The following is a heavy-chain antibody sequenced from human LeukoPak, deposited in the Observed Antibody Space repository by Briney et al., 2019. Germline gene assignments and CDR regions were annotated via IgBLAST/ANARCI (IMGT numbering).Heavy chain of an antibody. CDR1: GFTFSSYG. V-gene: IGHV3-7*03. D-gene: IGHD6-13*01. Sequence: GGSLRLSCAASGFTFSSYGMNWVRQAPGKGLEWVSNIRQDGGGKGYVDSVKGRFTISRDNSKNTLYLQMNSLRAGDTAVYYCAKARSSWYWYFDLWGRGTLVTVSS. CDR3: AKARSSWYWYFDL. CDR2: IRQDGGGK. J-gene: IGHJ2*01.